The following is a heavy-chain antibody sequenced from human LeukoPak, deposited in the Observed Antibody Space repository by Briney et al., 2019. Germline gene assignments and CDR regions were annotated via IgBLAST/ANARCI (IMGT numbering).Heavy chain of an antibody. V-gene: IGHV3-48*04. J-gene: IGHJ6*02. Sequence: GGSLRLSCAASGFTFSSYSMNWVRQAPGKGLEWVSYISSSSSTIYYADSVKGRFTISRDNAKNSLYLQMNSLRAEDTAVYYCARDRHSSGSMFAYYYGMDVWGQGTTVTVSS. D-gene: IGHD6-19*01. CDR1: GFTFSSYS. CDR3: ARDRHSSGSMFAYYYGMDV. CDR2: ISSSSSTI.